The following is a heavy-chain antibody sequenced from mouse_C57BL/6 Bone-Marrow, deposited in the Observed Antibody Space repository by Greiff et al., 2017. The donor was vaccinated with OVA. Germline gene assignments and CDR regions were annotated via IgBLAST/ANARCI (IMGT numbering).Heavy chain of an antibody. V-gene: IGHV5-9*04. CDR1: GFTFSSYT. CDR3: ARHSLLPYFDY. Sequence: EVQGVESGGGLVKPGGSLKLSCAASGFTFSSYTMSWVRQTPEKRLEWVATISGGGGNTYYPDSVKGRFTISRDNAKNTLYLQMSSLRSEDTAMYYCARHSLLPYFDYWGQGTSVTVSS. J-gene: IGHJ4*01. CDR2: ISGGGGNT. D-gene: IGHD1-1*01.